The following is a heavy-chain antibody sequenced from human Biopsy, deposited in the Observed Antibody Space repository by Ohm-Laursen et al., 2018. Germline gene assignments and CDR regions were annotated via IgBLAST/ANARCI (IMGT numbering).Heavy chain of an antibody. CDR3: ARRAI. Sequence: SLRLSCAAPGVTLSGYSMNWVRQAPGKGLEWVSSISASSSYIYYADSVKGRFTVSKENGKNSLYLHMNSLRAEDTAVYYCARRAIWGQGTTVTVSS. CDR2: ISASSSYI. V-gene: IGHV3-21*01. CDR1: GVTLSGYS. J-gene: IGHJ3*02.